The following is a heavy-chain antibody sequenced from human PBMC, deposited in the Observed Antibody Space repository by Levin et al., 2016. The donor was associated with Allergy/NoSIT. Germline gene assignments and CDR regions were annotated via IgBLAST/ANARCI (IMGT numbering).Heavy chain of an antibody. D-gene: IGHD5-18*01. Sequence: GESLKISCAASGFTFSSYEMNWVRQAPGKGLEWVSYISGSSSTRYYADSVKGRFTISRDNAKNSLYLQMNSLRAEDTAVYYCARGGQLWFDFDYWGQGTLVTVSS. CDR3: ARGGQLWFDFDY. J-gene: IGHJ4*02. V-gene: IGHV3-48*03. CDR2: ISGSSSTR. CDR1: GFTFSSYE.